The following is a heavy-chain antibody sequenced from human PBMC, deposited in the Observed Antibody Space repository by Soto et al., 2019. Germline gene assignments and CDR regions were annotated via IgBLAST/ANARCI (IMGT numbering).Heavy chain of an antibody. CDR2: ISIASSTI. J-gene: IGHJ4*02. CDR3: ARERARVFDS. CDR1: GFTFSDDY. Sequence: VGSLRLSCAASGFTFSDDYMGWIRQAPGSGLEWLSYISIASSTIYYADSVKGRFSISRDNAKNSLYLQLSSLRAEDTAVYFCARERARVFDSWGQGTLVTVSS. V-gene: IGHV3-11*01.